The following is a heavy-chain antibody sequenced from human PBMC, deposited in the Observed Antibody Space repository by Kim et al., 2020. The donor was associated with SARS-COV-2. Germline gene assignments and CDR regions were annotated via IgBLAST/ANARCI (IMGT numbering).Heavy chain of an antibody. D-gene: IGHD3-10*01. V-gene: IGHV3-48*02. Sequence: GGSLRLSCAASGFNFTDYSMNWVRQAPGKGLEWVSYISSSTSTIYYADSVKGRFTISRDNAKNSLYLQMNSLRDEDTAVYYCARQLWFGELFFDYWGQGTLVTVSS. CDR3: ARQLWFGELFFDY. CDR1: GFNFTDYS. CDR2: ISSSTSTI. J-gene: IGHJ4*02.